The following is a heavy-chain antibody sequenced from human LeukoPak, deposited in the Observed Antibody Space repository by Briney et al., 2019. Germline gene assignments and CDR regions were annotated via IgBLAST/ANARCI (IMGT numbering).Heavy chain of an antibody. CDR2: IIPIFGTA. J-gene: IGHJ1*01. CDR3: AAKTTVATPEYFQH. CDR1: GGTFSSYA. V-gene: IGHV1-69*06. D-gene: IGHD4-23*01. Sequence: SVKVSCKASGGTFSSYAISWVRQAPGQGLEWMGGIIPIFGTANYAQKFQGRVTITADKSTSTAYMELSSLRSEDTAVYYCAAKTTVATPEYFQHWGQGTLVTVSS.